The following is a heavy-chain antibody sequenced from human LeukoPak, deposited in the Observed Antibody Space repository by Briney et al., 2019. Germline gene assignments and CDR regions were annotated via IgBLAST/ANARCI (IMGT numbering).Heavy chain of an antibody. Sequence: SETLSLTCTVSGGSISSNTYYWGWIRQPPGKGLEWIGSIYYSGSTYYNPSLKSRVTISVDTSKNQFSLKLSSVTAADTAVYYCARGPMVRGIYYYYYMDVWGKGTTVTVSS. V-gene: IGHV4-39*07. D-gene: IGHD3-10*01. J-gene: IGHJ6*03. CDR1: GGSISSNTYY. CDR2: IYYSGST. CDR3: ARGPMVRGIYYYYYMDV.